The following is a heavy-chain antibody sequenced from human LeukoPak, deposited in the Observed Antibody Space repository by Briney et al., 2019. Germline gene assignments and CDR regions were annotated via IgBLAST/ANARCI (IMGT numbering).Heavy chain of an antibody. CDR2: INSDGSTT. CDR1: GFTFSNYW. Sequence: GGSLRLSCAASGFTFSNYWMHWVRQAPGKGLVWVSRINSDGSTTSYADSVKGRFTISRDNAKNTLYLQMNSLRAEDTAVYYCATGNGDGYNYVGAFDIWGQGTMVTVSS. CDR3: ATGNGDGYNYVGAFDI. V-gene: IGHV3-74*01. J-gene: IGHJ3*02. D-gene: IGHD5-24*01.